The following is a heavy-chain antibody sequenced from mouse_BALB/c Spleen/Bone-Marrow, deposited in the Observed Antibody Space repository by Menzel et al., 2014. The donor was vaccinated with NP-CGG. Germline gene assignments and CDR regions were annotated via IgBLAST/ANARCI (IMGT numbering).Heavy chain of an antibody. V-gene: IGHV1-54*01. CDR1: GYAFTNYL. D-gene: IGHD4-1*01. Sequence: VQVVESGAELVRPGTSVTVSCKASGYAFTNYLIEWVKQRPGQGLEWIGVINPGSGGINYNEKFRVKATLTADKSSSIVYMQLSSLTSDDSAVYFCARELGRGFAYWGQGTLVTVSA. CDR3: ARELGRGFAY. CDR2: INPGSGGI. J-gene: IGHJ3*01.